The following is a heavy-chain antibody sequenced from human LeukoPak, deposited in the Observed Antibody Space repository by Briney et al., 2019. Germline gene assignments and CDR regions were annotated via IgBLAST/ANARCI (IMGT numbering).Heavy chain of an antibody. Sequence: GGSLRLSCAASGFTFSSYWMSWVRQAPGKGLEWVANIKQDGSEKYYVDSVKGRFTISRDNAKNSLYLQMNSLRAEDTAVYYCARATGYPSSIYYFDYWGQGTLVTVSS. CDR3: ARATGYPSSIYYFDY. CDR2: IKQDGSEK. CDR1: GFTFSSYW. J-gene: IGHJ4*02. D-gene: IGHD5-12*01. V-gene: IGHV3-7*04.